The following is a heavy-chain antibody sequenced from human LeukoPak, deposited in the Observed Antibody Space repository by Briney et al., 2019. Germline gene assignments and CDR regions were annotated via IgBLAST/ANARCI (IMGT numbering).Heavy chain of an antibody. CDR1: GGSIRSSSYY. V-gene: IGHV4-39*01. CDR3: ATLSSGYPSWFDP. D-gene: IGHD3-22*01. Sequence: SETLSLTCSVSGGSIRSSSYYWGWIRQPPGTGLEWIGTIYYSGSSYYNPSLESRVPISVDTSKNQFSLKLISVTAADTAVYYCATLSSGYPSWFDPWGQGTLVTVSS. CDR2: IYYSGSS. J-gene: IGHJ5*02.